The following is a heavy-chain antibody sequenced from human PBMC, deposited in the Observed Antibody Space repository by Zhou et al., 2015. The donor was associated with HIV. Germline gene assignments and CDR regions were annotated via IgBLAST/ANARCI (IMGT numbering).Heavy chain of an antibody. J-gene: IGHJ4*02. CDR1: GYRFTNYD. Sequence: QLQLVQSGAEVKKPGASVKVSCRTSGYRFTNYDISWVRQVGGQRLEWMGWMNVTSTKTGVPEKFQGRVTMTSDVSTTTAYLELSSLTFEDTGIYYCARGRVGAAYWGQGTLITVSS. CDR3: ARGRVGAAY. D-gene: IGHD1-26*01. CDR2: MNVTSTKT. V-gene: IGHV1-8*01.